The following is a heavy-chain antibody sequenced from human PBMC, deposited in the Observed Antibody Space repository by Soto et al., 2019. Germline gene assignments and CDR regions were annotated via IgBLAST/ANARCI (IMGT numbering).Heavy chain of an antibody. D-gene: IGHD6-13*01. CDR3: AHRAAAGYYFDY. CDR1: GFSLSTSGVG. Sequence: QITLKESGPTLVKPTQTLTVTCTFSGFSLSTSGVGVGWIRQPPGKALEWLALIYCDDDKRYSPSLKSRLTITQDTSKNQVVRTMTNMDPVDTATYYCAHRAAAGYYFDYWGQGTLVTVAS. V-gene: IGHV2-5*02. CDR2: IYCDDDK. J-gene: IGHJ4*02.